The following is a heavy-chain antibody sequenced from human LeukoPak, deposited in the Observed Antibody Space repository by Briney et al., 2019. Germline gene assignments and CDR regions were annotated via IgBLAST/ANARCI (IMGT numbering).Heavy chain of an antibody. CDR1: GFTFSSYE. J-gene: IGHJ5*02. CDR3: ARQGAAGTLGWFDP. Sequence: GGSLRLSCAASGFTFSSYEMNWVRQAPGKGLEWVSYISSSGSTIYYADSVKGRFTISRDNVKKSLYLQMNSLRAEDTAVYYCARQGAAGTLGWFDPWGQGTLVTVSS. V-gene: IGHV3-48*03. D-gene: IGHD6-13*01. CDR2: ISSSGSTI.